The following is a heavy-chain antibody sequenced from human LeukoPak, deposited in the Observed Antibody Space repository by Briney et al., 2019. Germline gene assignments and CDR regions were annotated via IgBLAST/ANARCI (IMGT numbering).Heavy chain of an antibody. CDR2: IDGSGYTS. J-gene: IGHJ4*02. D-gene: IGHD3-22*01. V-gene: IGHV3-23*01. CDR3: AKRHNSDTSGYQLDY. CDR1: GFTFSTYA. Sequence: PGGSLRLSCTASGFTFSTYAMSWVRQAPGKGLEWVSPIDGSGYTSYYADSVKGRFTISRDNSKNTLNLQLYSLRAEDTAVYYCAKRHNSDTSGYQLDYWGQGTLVTVSS.